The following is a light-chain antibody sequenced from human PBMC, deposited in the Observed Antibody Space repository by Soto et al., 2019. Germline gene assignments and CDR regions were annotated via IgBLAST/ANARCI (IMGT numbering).Light chain of an antibody. CDR1: QSVSSSF. CDR2: GAS. Sequence: EIVLTQSPGTLSLSPGERATLSCRASQSVSSSFLAWYQQQPGQAPRLLIYGASSRATGIPDRFSGSGSGTDFTLTISRLEPEDFAVYYCQQYGRSPWTVGQGTKVEIK. V-gene: IGKV3-20*01. J-gene: IGKJ1*01. CDR3: QQYGRSPWT.